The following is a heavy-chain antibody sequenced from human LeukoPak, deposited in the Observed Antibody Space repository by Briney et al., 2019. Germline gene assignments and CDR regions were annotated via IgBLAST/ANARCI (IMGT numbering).Heavy chain of an antibody. D-gene: IGHD2-15*01. V-gene: IGHV3-23*01. CDR3: AKGRALEVVAAFNY. J-gene: IGHJ4*02. CDR1: GFTFSNYA. CDR2: ISGSGANT. Sequence: GGSLRLSCAASGFTFSNYAMSWVRQAPGRGLEWASTISGSGANTYYADSVKGRFTISRDNSKNTLYLQMNSLRADDTAIYYCAKGRALEVVAAFNYWGQGTVVTASS.